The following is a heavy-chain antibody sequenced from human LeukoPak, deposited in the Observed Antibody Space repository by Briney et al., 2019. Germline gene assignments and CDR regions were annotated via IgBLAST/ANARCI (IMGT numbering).Heavy chain of an antibody. V-gene: IGHV4-34*01. J-gene: IGHJ5*02. CDR2: INHSGST. Sequence: SETLSLTCAVYGGSFSGYYWSWIRQPPGKGLEWIGEINHSGSTNYNPSLKSRVTISVDASKNQFSLKLSSVTAADTAVYYCARGARTPSGYGSRTAGRANWFDPWGQGTLVTVSS. CDR3: ARGARTPSGYGSRTAGRANWFDP. CDR1: GGSFSGYY. D-gene: IGHD5-12*01.